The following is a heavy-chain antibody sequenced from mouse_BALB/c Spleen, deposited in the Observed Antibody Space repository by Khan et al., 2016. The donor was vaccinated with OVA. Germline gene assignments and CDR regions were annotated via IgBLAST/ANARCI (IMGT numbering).Heavy chain of an antibody. CDR2: ISSGGDYT. D-gene: IGHD4-1*01. CDR1: GFTFSSYS. CDR3: ASHLTVSFAY. V-gene: IGHV5-6*01. J-gene: IGHJ3*01. Sequence: EVELVESGGDLVKPGGSLKLSCAASGFTFSSYSMSWVRQTPDKRLEWVATISSGGDYTYYPDNVKGRFTIPRDNAKNTLYLQMSRLKSEDTAMYYCASHLTVSFAYWGQGTLVTVSA.